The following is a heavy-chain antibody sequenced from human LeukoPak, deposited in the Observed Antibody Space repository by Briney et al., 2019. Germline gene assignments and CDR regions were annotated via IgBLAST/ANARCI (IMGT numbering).Heavy chain of an antibody. J-gene: IGHJ6*02. V-gene: IGHV4-30-2*01. CDR1: GGSISSGGYS. CDR2: IYHSGST. D-gene: IGHD1-26*01. CDR3: ARGSGEIGYYYGMDV. Sequence: PSETLSLTCAVSGGSISSGGYSWSWIRQPPGKGLEWIGYIYHSGSTYYNPSLKSRVTISVDRSKNQFSLKLSSVTAADTAVYYCARGSGEIGYYYGMDVWGQGTTVTVSS.